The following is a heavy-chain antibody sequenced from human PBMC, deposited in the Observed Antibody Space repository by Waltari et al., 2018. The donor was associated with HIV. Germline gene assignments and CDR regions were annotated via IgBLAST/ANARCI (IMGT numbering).Heavy chain of an antibody. Sequence: QVQLVESGGGVVQPGRSLRLSCAASGFTFSSYAMHWVRQAPGKGLGWVAVISYDGSNKYYADSVKGRFTISRDNSKNTLYLQMNSLRAEDTAVYYCARGEDSSGSYGAFDIWGQGTMVTVSS. J-gene: IGHJ3*02. D-gene: IGHD3-22*01. CDR1: GFTFSSYA. CDR3: ARGEDSSGSYGAFDI. CDR2: ISYDGSNK. V-gene: IGHV3-30*01.